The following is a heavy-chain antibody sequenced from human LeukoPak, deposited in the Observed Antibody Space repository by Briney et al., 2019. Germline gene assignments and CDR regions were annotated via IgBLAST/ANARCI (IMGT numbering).Heavy chain of an antibody. Sequence: ASVTVSCKSSGYTFTSYGISWVRQAPGQGLEWMGWISAYNGNTNYAQKLQGRVTMTTDTSTSTAYMELRSLRSDDTAVYYCARDRAPPYYYYGMDVWGKGTTVTVSS. CDR1: GYTFTSYG. CDR2: ISAYNGNT. V-gene: IGHV1-18*04. CDR3: ARDRAPPYYYYGMDV. J-gene: IGHJ6*04.